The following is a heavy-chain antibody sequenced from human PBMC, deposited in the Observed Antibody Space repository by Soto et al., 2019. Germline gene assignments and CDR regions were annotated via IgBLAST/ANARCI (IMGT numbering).Heavy chain of an antibody. J-gene: IGHJ4*02. V-gene: IGHV4-30-4*01. CDR1: GASVSSGDYY. CDR3: VGTGTTDDY. CDR2: IYSSGGS. Sequence: PSETLSLTCTVSGASVSSGDYYWSCIRQPPGKGLEWIGYIYSSGGSYYNPSLKRRLTISIDTSKNQFSLKLNSVTVADTAIYYCVGTGTTDDYWGRGTLVTVSS. D-gene: IGHD1-1*01.